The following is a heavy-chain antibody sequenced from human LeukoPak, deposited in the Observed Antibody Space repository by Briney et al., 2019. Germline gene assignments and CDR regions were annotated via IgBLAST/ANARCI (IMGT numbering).Heavy chain of an antibody. J-gene: IGHJ5*02. CDR2: IYTSGST. CDR1: GGSLSSYY. Sequence: SETLSLTCTVSGGSLSSYYWSWIRQSAAKGLEWIGRIYTSGSTNYNPSLRSRVTMSVDTSKNQFSLKLSSVTAADTAVYYCARGPIARKLLWFAGWFDPWGQGTLVTVSS. V-gene: IGHV4-4*07. D-gene: IGHD3-10*01. CDR3: ARGPIARKLLWFAGWFDP.